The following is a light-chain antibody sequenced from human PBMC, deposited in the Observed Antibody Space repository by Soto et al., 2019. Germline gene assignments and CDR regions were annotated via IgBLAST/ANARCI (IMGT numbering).Light chain of an antibody. CDR2: RNN. CDR1: SSNIGSNY. Sequence: QSVLTQPPSASGTPGQRVTISCSGSSSNIGSNYVYWYQQLPGAAPQLLIYRNNQRPSGVPYRGSGSKSGTSASLAISGLRSEDEADYYCSAWDDSLKVFGGGTKVTVL. V-gene: IGLV1-47*01. J-gene: IGLJ3*02. CDR3: SAWDDSLKV.